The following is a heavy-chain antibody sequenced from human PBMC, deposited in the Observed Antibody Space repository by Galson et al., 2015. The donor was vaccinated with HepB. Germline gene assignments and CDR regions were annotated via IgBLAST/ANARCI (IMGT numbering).Heavy chain of an antibody. CDR2: ISGSGGST. CDR1: GFTFSSYA. Sequence: SLRLSCAASGFTFSSYAMSWVRQAPGKGLEWVSAISGSGGSTYYAASVKGQFTISRDNFKNTLYLQMNSLRAEDTAVYYCAKAPYGDYCDYWGQGTLVTVSS. D-gene: IGHD4-17*01. V-gene: IGHV3-23*01. CDR3: AKAPYGDYCDY. J-gene: IGHJ4*02.